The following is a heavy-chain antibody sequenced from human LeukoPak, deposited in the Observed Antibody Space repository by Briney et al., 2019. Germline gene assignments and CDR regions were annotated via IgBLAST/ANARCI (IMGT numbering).Heavy chain of an antibody. Sequence: PGGSLRLSCAASGFTFSSYAMSCVRQAPGKGLEWVSAISGSGGSTYYADSVKGRFTISRDNSKNTLYLQMNSLRAEDTAVYYCAKGVATIFYYYMDVWGKGTTVTVSS. CDR3: AKGVATIFYYYMDV. CDR1: GFTFSSYA. J-gene: IGHJ6*03. V-gene: IGHV3-23*01. D-gene: IGHD5-12*01. CDR2: ISGSGGST.